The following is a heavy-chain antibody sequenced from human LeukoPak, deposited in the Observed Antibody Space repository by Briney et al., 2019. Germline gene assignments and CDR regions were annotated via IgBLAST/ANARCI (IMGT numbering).Heavy chain of an antibody. V-gene: IGHV3-7*01. Sequence: GGSLRLSCAASGCTFSSYWMSWVRQAPGKGLEWVANIKQDGSEKYYVDSVKGRFIISRDNAKNSLYLQMNSLRAEDTAVYYCAKGAFRDQVQGYYYMDVWGKGTTVTVSS. CDR3: AKGAFRDQVQGYYYMDV. CDR1: GCTFSSYW. J-gene: IGHJ6*03. CDR2: IKQDGSEK. D-gene: IGHD3-10*01.